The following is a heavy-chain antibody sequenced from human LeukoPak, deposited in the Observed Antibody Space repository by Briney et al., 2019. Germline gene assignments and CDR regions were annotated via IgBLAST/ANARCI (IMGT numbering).Heavy chain of an antibody. V-gene: IGHV3-30*19. J-gene: IGHJ4*02. Sequence: GGSLRLSCAASGFTFSSYGMHWVRQAPGKGLEWVAVISYDGSNKYYADSVKGRFTISRDNSKNTLYLQMNSLRAEDTAVYYCARDYRGDLWGFDYWGQGTLVTVSS. CDR1: GFTFSSYG. D-gene: IGHD4-17*01. CDR2: ISYDGSNK. CDR3: ARDYRGDLWGFDY.